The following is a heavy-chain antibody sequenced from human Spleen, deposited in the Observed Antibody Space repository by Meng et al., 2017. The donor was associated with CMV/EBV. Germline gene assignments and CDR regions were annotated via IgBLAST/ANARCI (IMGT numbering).Heavy chain of an antibody. J-gene: IGHJ5*02. CDR1: GFSFSSYW. V-gene: IGHV3-7*01. CDR2: IKQDGSET. Sequence: GGSLRLSCAASGFSFSSYWMIWVRQAPGKGLEWVANIKQDGSETYYVDSVKGRFTISRDNAKNSLYLQMNSLRAEDTAVYYCARDRPGPASWGQGTLVTVSS. D-gene: IGHD6-6*01. CDR3: ARDRPGPAS.